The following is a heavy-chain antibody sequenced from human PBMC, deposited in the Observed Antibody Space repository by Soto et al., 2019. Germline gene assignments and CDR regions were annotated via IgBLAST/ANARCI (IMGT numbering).Heavy chain of an antibody. J-gene: IGHJ3*02. V-gene: IGHV4-34*01. Sequence: SETLSLTCAVYGGSFSGYYWSWIRQPPGKGLEWIGEINHSGSTNYNPSLKSRVTISVDTSKNQFSLKLSSVTAADTAVYYCARGPYYYDSSHAFDIWGQGTMVTVSS. CDR1: GGSFSGYY. CDR3: ARGPYYYDSSHAFDI. CDR2: INHSGST. D-gene: IGHD3-22*01.